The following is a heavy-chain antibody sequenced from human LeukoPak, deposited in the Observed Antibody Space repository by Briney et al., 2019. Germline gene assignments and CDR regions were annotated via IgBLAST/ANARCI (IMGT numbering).Heavy chain of an antibody. Sequence: PGRSLRLSCAASGFTFSSYAMHWVRQAPGKGLEWVAVISYDGSNKYYADSVNGRFTISRDNSKNTLYLQMNSLRAEDTAVYYCASLYSSSSGPFDYWGQGTLVTVSS. J-gene: IGHJ4*02. CDR2: ISYDGSNK. CDR3: ASLYSSSSGPFDY. V-gene: IGHV3-30*01. CDR1: GFTFSSYA. D-gene: IGHD6-6*01.